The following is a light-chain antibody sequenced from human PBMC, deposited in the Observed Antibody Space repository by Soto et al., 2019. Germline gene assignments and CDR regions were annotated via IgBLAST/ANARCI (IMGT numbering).Light chain of an antibody. CDR2: DAP. CDR1: QSVRSY. V-gene: IGKV3-11*01. J-gene: IGKJ4*01. Sequence: EIALTQSPATLSLSPGERATLSCRASQSVRSYVAWYQQKPGQAPRPLIYDAPNRATGIPARFSGGGSGTDFTLTISSLEPEDFAVYYCQQRSNWPLTFGGGTKVDI. CDR3: QQRSNWPLT.